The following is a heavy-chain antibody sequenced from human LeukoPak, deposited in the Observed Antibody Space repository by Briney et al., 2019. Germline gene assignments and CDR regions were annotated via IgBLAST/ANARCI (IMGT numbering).Heavy chain of an antibody. CDR3: ARDLRGEAGEYYFDY. J-gene: IGHJ4*02. CDR1: GYTFTSYY. D-gene: IGHD3-10*01. V-gene: IGHV1-46*01. Sequence: ASVKVSCKASGYTFTSYYMHWVRQAPGQGLEWMGIINPSGVSTSYAQNFQGRVTMTRDTSTGTVYMELSSLRSEDTAVYYCARDLRGEAGEYYFDYWGQGTLVTASS. CDR2: INPSGVST.